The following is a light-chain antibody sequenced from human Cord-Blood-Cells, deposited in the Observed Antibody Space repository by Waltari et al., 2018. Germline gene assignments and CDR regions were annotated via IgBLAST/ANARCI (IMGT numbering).Light chain of an antibody. CDR1: RSDVGGYTY. CDR2: DVS. J-gene: IGLJ2*01. CDR3: CSYAGSYTYVV. V-gene: IGLV2-11*01. Sequence: QSALTPPRSVSGSPGQSVTISCIGTRSDVGGYTYVSLYQQHPGKAPKLMIYDVSKRPSGVPDRFSGSKSGNTASLTISGLQAEDEADYYCCSYAGSYTYVVFGGGTKLTVL.